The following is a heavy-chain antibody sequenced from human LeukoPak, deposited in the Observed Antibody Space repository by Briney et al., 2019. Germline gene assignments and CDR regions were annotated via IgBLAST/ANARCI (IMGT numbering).Heavy chain of an antibody. Sequence: ASVKVSCKASGYTFTSYDINWVRQATGQGLEWMGWMNPNSGNTGYAQKFQGRVTMTRSTSISTAYMELSSLRSEDTAVYYCARVDGDYLPYYFDYWGQGTLVTVSS. J-gene: IGHJ4*02. CDR3: ARVDGDYLPYYFDY. D-gene: IGHD4-17*01. CDR1: GYTFTSYD. V-gene: IGHV1-8*01. CDR2: MNPNSGNT.